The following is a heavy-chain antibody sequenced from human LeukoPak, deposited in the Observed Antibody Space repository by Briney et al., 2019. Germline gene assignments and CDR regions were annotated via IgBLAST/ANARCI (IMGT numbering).Heavy chain of an antibody. V-gene: IGHV3-23*01. CDR1: GFTFSSYA. Sequence: GALRLSCAASGFTFSSYAMSWVRQAPGKGLERVSAISGSGGSTYYADSVKGRFTISRDNSKNTLYLQMNSLRAEDTAVYYCARDRRYDSSTPDYWGQGTLVTVSS. D-gene: IGHD3-22*01. J-gene: IGHJ4*02. CDR3: ARDRRYDSSTPDY. CDR2: ISGSGGST.